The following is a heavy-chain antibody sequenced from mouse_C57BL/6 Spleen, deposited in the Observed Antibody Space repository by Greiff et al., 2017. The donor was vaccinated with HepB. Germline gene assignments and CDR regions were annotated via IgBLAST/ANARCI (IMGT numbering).Heavy chain of an antibody. V-gene: IGHV1-69*01. CDR1: GYTFTSYW. CDR3: ARSLYDGYYGYFDV. J-gene: IGHJ1*03. Sequence: QVQLQQSGAELVMPGASVKLSCKASGYTFTSYWMHWVKQRPGQGLEWIGEIDPSDSYTNYNQKFKGKSTLTVDKSSSTAYMQLSSLTSEDSAVYYCARSLYDGYYGYFDVWGTGTTVTVSS. CDR2: IDPSDSYT. D-gene: IGHD2-3*01.